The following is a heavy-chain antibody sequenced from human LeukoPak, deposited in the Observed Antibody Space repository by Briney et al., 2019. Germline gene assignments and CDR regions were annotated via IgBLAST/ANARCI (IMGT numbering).Heavy chain of an antibody. D-gene: IGHD6-6*01. V-gene: IGHV3-74*01. J-gene: IGHJ3*02. CDR1: GFTFSNYW. CDR3: IREYSSSSGCAFDI. Sequence: GGSLRLSCAASGFTFSNYWVHWVRQAPGKGLVWVSRLSTDGNNTNYADSVKGRFTISRDNAKNTLYLQMNSLRAEDTAVYYCIREYSSSSGCAFDIWGQRTMVTVSS. CDR2: LSTDGNNT.